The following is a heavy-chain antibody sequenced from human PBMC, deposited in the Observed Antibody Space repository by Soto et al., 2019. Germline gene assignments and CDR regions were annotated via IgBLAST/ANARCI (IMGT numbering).Heavy chain of an antibody. V-gene: IGHV3-23*01. CDR1: GFTFGTTD. Sequence: LGLSCAASGFTFGTTDMSWVRQAPGEGLEWVSTIDGSGGITYYADSVKGRFTISRDNSRNTVYLQMNSLRGDDTALYYCVKNSGWFNTWGQGALVTVSS. J-gene: IGHJ5*02. CDR3: VKNSGWFNT. D-gene: IGHD3-10*01. CDR2: IDGSGGIT.